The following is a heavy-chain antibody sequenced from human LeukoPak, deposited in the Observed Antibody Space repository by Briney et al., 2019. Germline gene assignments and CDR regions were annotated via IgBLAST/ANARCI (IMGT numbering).Heavy chain of an antibody. J-gene: IGHJ4*02. V-gene: IGHV3-53*01. CDR3: ARGGCSSTSCYPGRLDY. Sequence: GGSLRLSCAASGFTVSSNYMSWVRQAPGKGLEWVSVIYSGGSTYYADSVKGRLTISRDNSKNTLYLQMNSLRAEDTAVYYCARGGCSSTSCYPGRLDYWGQGTLVTVSS. CDR2: IYSGGST. CDR1: GFTVSSNY. D-gene: IGHD2-2*01.